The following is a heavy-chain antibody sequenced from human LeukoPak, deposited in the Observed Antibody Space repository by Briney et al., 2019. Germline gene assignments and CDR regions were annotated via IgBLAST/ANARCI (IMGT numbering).Heavy chain of an antibody. J-gene: IGHJ4*02. V-gene: IGHV5-51*01. CDR1: GYTFTNYW. D-gene: IGHD2-2*01. CDR2: IYPGDSDT. Sequence: GESLKISCKGSGYTFTNYWIGWVRQMPGKGLEWMGIIYPGDSDTRYSPSFQGQVSISADKSISTAYLQWSSLKASDTATYYCARRVGCSSISCYRGFDYWGQGTLVTVSS. CDR3: ARRVGCSSISCYRGFDY.